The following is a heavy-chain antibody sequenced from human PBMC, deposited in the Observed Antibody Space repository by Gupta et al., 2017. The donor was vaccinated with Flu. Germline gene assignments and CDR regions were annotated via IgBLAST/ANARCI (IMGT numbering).Heavy chain of an antibody. J-gene: IGHJ3*02. Sequence: QVQLQESGPGLVKPSETLSLTCTVSGGSISSYYWSWIRQPPGKRLEWIGYIYYSGSTNYNPSLKSRVTISVDTSKNQFSLKLSSVTAAGTAVYYCARGYSSSPLKDAFDIWGQGTMVTVSS. CDR2: IYYSGST. D-gene: IGHD6-13*01. V-gene: IGHV4-59*01. CDR1: GGSISSYY. CDR3: ARGYSSSPLKDAFDI.